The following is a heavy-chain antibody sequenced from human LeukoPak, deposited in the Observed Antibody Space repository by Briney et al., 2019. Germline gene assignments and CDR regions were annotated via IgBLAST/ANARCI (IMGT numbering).Heavy chain of an antibody. Sequence: GGSLRLSCTASGFTFSSYSMNWVRQAPGKGLEWVSSISTSSSYIYYADSVKGRFTISRDNARNSLYLQMNTLRAGDTAVYSCARGADGVSSNSRGWFDPWGQGTLVTVSS. CDR2: ISTSSSYI. D-gene: IGHD2-15*01. CDR3: ARGADGVSSNSRGWFDP. J-gene: IGHJ5*02. V-gene: IGHV3-21*01. CDR1: GFTFSSYS.